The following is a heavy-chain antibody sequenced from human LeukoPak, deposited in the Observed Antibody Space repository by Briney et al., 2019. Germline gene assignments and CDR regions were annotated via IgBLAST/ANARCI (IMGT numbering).Heavy chain of an antibody. CDR1: GGSISSGDYY. J-gene: IGHJ4*02. CDR3: ASLFPSLAWESMGGVDY. Sequence: SETLSLTCTVSGGSISSGDYYWSWIRQPPGKGLEWIGYIYYSGSTYYNPSLKSRVTISVDTSKNQFSLKLSSVTAADTAVYYCASLFPSLAWESMGGVDYWGQGTLVTVSS. D-gene: IGHD3-3*01. CDR2: IYYSGST. V-gene: IGHV4-30-4*01.